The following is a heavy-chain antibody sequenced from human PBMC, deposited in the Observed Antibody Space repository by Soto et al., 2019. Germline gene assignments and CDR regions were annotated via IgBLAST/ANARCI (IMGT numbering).Heavy chain of an antibody. V-gene: IGHV3-7*01. J-gene: IGHJ3*01. CDR3: ARVYYESRGPTKYRAFDF. CDR2: IKQDGGEE. Sequence: GGSLRLSCAASGFIFSDYSMSWVRQAPGKGLEGVANIKQDGGEEDYVDSVKGRLTISRDNAKNSLYLQMNSLRAEDTAVYYCARVYYESRGPTKYRAFDFWGQGTMVTVSS. D-gene: IGHD3-22*01. CDR1: GFIFSDYS.